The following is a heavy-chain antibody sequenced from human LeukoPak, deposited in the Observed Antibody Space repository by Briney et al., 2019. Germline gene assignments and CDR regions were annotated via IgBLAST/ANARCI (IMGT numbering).Heavy chain of an antibody. Sequence: PSETLSLTCTVSGGSNSNYYWSWIRQPPGKGLEWIGCIYYSGSTNYDPSLKSRVTISVDTSKNQFSLKLTSVTAADTAVYFCARVRIRRYSYGRFDYWGQGTLLTVSS. CDR2: IYYSGST. J-gene: IGHJ4*02. CDR3: ARVRIRRYSYGRFDY. V-gene: IGHV4-59*01. CDR1: GGSNSNYY. D-gene: IGHD5-18*01.